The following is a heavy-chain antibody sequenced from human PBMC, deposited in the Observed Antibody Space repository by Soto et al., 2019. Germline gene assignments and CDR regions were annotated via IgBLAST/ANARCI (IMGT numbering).Heavy chain of an antibody. CDR2: VSKSDYT. Sequence: LGGSLRLSCEVSGFNSNNYGINWVRQAPGKGLEWVSSVSKSDYTYYSDSVKGRFTISRDNAKNSVSLQMNTLRAEDTAVYYCAREDSIIIPAVSDFWGQGTLVTVSS. V-gene: IGHV3-21*01. J-gene: IGHJ4*02. CDR3: AREDSIIIPAVSDF. D-gene: IGHD2-2*01. CDR1: GFNSNNYG.